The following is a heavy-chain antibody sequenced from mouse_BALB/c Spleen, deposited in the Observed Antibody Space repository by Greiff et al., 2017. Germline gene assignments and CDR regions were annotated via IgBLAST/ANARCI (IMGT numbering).Heavy chain of an antibody. CDR2: ISSGGST. CDR3: ARGSMITKETYAMDY. Sequence: EVKLMESGGGLVKPGGSLKLSCAASGFTFSSYAMSWVRQTPEKRLEWVASISSGGSTYYPDSVKGRFTISRDNARNILYLQMSSLRSEDTAMYYCARGSMITKETYAMDYWGQGTSVTVSS. J-gene: IGHJ4*01. D-gene: IGHD2-4*01. V-gene: IGHV5-6-5*01. CDR1: GFTFSSYA.